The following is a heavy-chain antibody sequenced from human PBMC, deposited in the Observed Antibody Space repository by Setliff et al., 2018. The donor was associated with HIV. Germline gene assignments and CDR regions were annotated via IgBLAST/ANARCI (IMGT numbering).Heavy chain of an antibody. CDR1: GYTFTIYD. CDR2: MNPNSGNT. V-gene: IGHV1-8*02. CDR3: ARRAAGGSSPNDYMDV. Sequence: ASVKVSCKASGYTFTIYDINWVRQATGQGLEWMGWMNPNSGNTGYAQKFQGRVTMTRNTSISTAYMELSSLRSEDTAVYYCARRAAGGSSPNDYMDVWGKGTTVTVSS. J-gene: IGHJ6*03. D-gene: IGHD6-6*01.